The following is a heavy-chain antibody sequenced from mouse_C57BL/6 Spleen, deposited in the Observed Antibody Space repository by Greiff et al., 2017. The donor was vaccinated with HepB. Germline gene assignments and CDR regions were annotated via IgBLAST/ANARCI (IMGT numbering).Heavy chain of an antibody. Sequence: QVQLKESGPELVKPGASVKLSCKASGYTFTSYDINWVKQRPGQGLEWIGWIYPRDGSTKYNEKFKGKATLTVDTSSSTAYMELHSLTSEDSAVYFCARWYYSNYLDYWGQGTTLTVSS. V-gene: IGHV1-85*01. J-gene: IGHJ2*01. D-gene: IGHD2-5*01. CDR2: IYPRDGST. CDR3: ARWYYSNYLDY. CDR1: GYTFTSYD.